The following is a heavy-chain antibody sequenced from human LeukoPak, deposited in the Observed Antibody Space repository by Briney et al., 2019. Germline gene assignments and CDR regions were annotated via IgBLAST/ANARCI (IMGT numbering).Heavy chain of an antibody. J-gene: IGHJ4*02. CDR1: RFTFSSYA. D-gene: IGHD2-15*01. CDR2: ISYDGSNK. V-gene: IGHV3-30-3*01. Sequence: GGSLRLSCAASRFTFSSYAMHWVRQAPGKGLEWVAVISYDGSNKYYADSVKGRFTISRDNSKNTLYLQMNSLRAEDTAVYYCARVMYQQLPGSIDYWGQGTLVTVSS. CDR3: ARVMYQQLPGSIDY.